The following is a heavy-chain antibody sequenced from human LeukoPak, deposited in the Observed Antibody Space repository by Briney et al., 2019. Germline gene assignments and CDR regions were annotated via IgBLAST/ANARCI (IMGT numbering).Heavy chain of an antibody. V-gene: IGHV1-8*03. D-gene: IGHD3-22*01. Sequence: ASVKVSCKASGYTFTSYDINWVRQATRQGLEWMGWMNPNSGNTGYAQKFQGRVTITRNTSINTAYMELSSLRSEDTAVYYCARGLIDSSGYYRDDYWGQGTLVTVSS. CDR1: GYTFTSYD. J-gene: IGHJ4*02. CDR3: ARGLIDSSGYYRDDY. CDR2: MNPNSGNT.